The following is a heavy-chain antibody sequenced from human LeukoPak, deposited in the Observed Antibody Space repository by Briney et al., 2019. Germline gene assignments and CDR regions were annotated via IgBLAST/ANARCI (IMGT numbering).Heavy chain of an antibody. CDR3: ARDGDIVVVPAAILPMGWFDP. Sequence: GGSLRLSCAASGFTFSSYSMNWVRQAPGKGLEWVSSISSSSSYIYYADSVKGRFTISRDNAKNSLYLQMNSLRAEDTAVYYCARDGDIVVVPAAILPMGWFDPWGQGTLVTVSS. V-gene: IGHV3-21*01. CDR2: ISSSSSYI. CDR1: GFTFSSYS. D-gene: IGHD2-2*01. J-gene: IGHJ5*02.